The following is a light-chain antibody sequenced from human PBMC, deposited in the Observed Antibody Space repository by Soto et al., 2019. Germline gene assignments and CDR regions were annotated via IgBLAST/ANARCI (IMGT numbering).Light chain of an antibody. CDR1: QSVSSSY. V-gene: IGKV3-20*01. Sequence: EIVLTQSPGTLSLSPGERATLSCRASQSVSSSYLAWYQQQPGQAPRLLIYGASSRATGIPSRFHGRGSGTGFTLTISRLEPEDFAVYYCQQYGSSPRTFGQGTKV. J-gene: IGKJ1*01. CDR2: GAS. CDR3: QQYGSSPRT.